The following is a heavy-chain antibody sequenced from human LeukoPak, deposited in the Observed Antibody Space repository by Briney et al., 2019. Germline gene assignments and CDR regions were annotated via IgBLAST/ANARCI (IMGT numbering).Heavy chain of an antibody. CDR2: ISGSGGST. CDR3: AKREDYYGSGSYYNAAPDY. J-gene: IGHJ4*02. CDR1: GFTFSSYA. Sequence: PGGSLRLSCAASGFTFSSYAMSWVRQAPGKGREWVSAISGSGGSTYYADSVKGRFTISRDNSKNTLYLQMNSLRAEDTAVYYCAKREDYYGSGSYYNAAPDYWGQGTLVTVSS. V-gene: IGHV3-23*01. D-gene: IGHD3-10*01.